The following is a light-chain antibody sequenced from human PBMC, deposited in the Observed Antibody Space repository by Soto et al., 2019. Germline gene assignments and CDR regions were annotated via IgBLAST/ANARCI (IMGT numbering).Light chain of an antibody. CDR3: QKYNSAPLT. CDR1: PGIINY. J-gene: IGKJ5*01. V-gene: IGKV1-27*01. CDR2: AAS. Sequence: IQMTQSPSSLSASVGDRVTITCRASPGIINYLAWYQQKPGKVPKLLIYAASTLQSGVPSRFSGSGSGTEFTLTISSLQPEDVATYYCQKYNSAPLTFGQGTRLEIK.